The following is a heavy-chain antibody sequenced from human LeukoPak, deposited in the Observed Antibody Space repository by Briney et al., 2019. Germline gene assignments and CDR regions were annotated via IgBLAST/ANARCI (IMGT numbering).Heavy chain of an antibody. V-gene: IGHV4-59*01. CDR2: IYYTGST. J-gene: IGHJ6*02. CDR1: GGSITGFY. D-gene: IGHD3-10*01. Sequence: PSETLSLTCTVSGGSITGFYWSWIRQPPGKGREWIGYIYYTGSTNYNPSLKSRVTISVDTSKSQFSLRLSSVTAADTAVYYCARVPITMVRGKSYYYYGMDVWGQGTTVTVSS. CDR3: ARVPITMVRGKSYYYYGMDV.